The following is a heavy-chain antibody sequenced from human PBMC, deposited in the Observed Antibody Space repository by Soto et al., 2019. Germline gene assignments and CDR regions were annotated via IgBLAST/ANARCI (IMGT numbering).Heavy chain of an antibody. CDR3: ARKGRRPRTSNDY. Sequence: TLALTCTVSGGSISSGDYYWSWIRQPPGKGLEWIGYIYYSGSTYYNPSLKSRVTISVDTSKNQFSLKLSSVTAADTAVYYCARKGRRPRTSNDYRGQRTLVT. CDR2: IYYSGST. D-gene: IGHD1-1*01. J-gene: IGHJ4*02. CDR1: GGSISSGDYY. V-gene: IGHV4-30-4*01.